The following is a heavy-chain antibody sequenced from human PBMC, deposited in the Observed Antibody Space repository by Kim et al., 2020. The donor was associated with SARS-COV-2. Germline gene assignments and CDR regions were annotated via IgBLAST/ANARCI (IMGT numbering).Heavy chain of an antibody. CDR2: ISYDGSNK. D-gene: IGHD2-2*01. CDR3: AKTNEVVPAASYYYYYGMDV. J-gene: IGHJ6*02. V-gene: IGHV3-30*18. CDR1: GFTFSSYG. Sequence: GGSLRLSCAASGFTFSSYGMHWVRQAPGKGLEWVAVISYDGSNKYYADSVKGRFTISRDNSKNTLYLQMNSLRAEDTAVYYCAKTNEVVPAASYYYYYGMDVWGQGTTVTVSS.